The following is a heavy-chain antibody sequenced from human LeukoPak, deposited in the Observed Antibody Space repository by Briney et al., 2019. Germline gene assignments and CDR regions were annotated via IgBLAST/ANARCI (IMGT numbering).Heavy chain of an antibody. Sequence: SVKVSCKASGDTFSSSAISWVRQAPGQGLKWMARIIPIFGTANYAQKYQGRVTITTDESTSTAYMELSSLRSEDTAVYYCAIEGSYYYFWSGPDYWGQGTLVTVSS. V-gene: IGHV1-69*05. CDR2: IIPIFGTA. CDR3: AIEGSYYYFWSGPDY. J-gene: IGHJ4*02. D-gene: IGHD3-3*01. CDR1: GDTFSSSA.